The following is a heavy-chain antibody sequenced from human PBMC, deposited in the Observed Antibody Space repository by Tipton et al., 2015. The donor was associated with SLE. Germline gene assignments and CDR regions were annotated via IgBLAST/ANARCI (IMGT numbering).Heavy chain of an antibody. D-gene: IGHD6-13*01. Sequence: LRLSCTVSGGSISSSSYYWGWIRQPPGKGLEWIGSIYYSGSTYYNPSLKSRVTISVDTPKNQFSLKLSSVTAADTAVYYCARLWQHLFDYWGQGTLVTVSS. V-gene: IGHV4-39*01. CDR1: GGSISSSSYY. J-gene: IGHJ4*02. CDR3: ARLWQHLFDY. CDR2: IYYSGST.